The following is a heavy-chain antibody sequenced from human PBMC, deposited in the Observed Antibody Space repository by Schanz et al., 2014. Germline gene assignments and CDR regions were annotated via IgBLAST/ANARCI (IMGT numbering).Heavy chain of an antibody. J-gene: IGHJ3*02. CDR2: IIPVLNIA. V-gene: IGHV1-46*01. D-gene: IGHD5-18*01. CDR3: TRGGYSYALSAFDI. CDR1: GYTFTSYS. Sequence: QVQLVQSGAEVKKPGASVKVSCKASGYTFTSYSMHWVRQAPGQGLEWMGKIIPVLNIATYAQRFQGRVTLTTDTSTSTAYMELRSLRSDDTALYYCTRGGYSYALSAFDIWGQGTMVTVSS.